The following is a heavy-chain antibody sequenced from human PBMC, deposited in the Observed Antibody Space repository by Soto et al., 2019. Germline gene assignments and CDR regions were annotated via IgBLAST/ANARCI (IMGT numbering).Heavy chain of an antibody. CDR2: IYNSGKT. CDR1: GDSISSSSLY. D-gene: IGHD1-26*01. Sequence: QVQLQESGPGLVKPSETVSLTCTVSGDSISSSSLYWGWIRQPPGKGLEWIGSIYNSGKTHYSPSLESRVTISVDTSKNQFSLKLSSVTAADTAVYYCARHASNSGSYSEYFQYWGQGTLVAVSS. V-gene: IGHV4-39*01. J-gene: IGHJ1*01. CDR3: ARHASNSGSYSEYFQY.